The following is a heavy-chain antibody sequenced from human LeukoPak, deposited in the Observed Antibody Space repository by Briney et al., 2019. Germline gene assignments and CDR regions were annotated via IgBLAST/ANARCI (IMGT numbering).Heavy chain of an antibody. CDR2: ISAYNGKT. J-gene: IGHJ4*01. CDR1: GFTFTSHG. Sequence: GASVKVSCKASGFTFTSHGFTWVRQAPGHGLEWMGWISAYNGKTSYAQKLQGRVTMSTDTSTSTVYMELRSLRSDDTALYYCARGGLSGSGSIDYWGQEPWSPSPQ. CDR3: ARGGLSGSGSIDY. V-gene: IGHV1-18*04. D-gene: IGHD3-10*01.